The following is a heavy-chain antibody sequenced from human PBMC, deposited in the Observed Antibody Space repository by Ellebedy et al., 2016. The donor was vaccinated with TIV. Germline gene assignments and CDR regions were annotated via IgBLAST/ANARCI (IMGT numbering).Heavy chain of an antibody. D-gene: IGHD6-19*01. CDR1: GFTFSSYW. CDR3: ARGGVASIAVAGT. V-gene: IGHV3-74*01. CDR2: INSDGSST. J-gene: IGHJ5*02. Sequence: GESLKISXAASGFTFSSYWMHWVRQAPGKGLVWVSRINSDGSSTSYADSVKGRFTISRDNAKNTLYLQMNSLRAEDTAVYYCARGGVASIAVAGTWGQGTLVTVSS.